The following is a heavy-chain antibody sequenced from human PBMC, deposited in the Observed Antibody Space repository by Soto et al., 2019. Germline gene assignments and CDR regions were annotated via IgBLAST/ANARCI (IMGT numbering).Heavy chain of an antibody. D-gene: IGHD5-12*01. CDR1: GGTFSSYA. CDR3: PRYSHARGYSGYDELYYYYHGIDV. Sequence: QVQLVQSGAEVKKPGSSVKVSCKASGGTFSSYAISWVRQAPGQGLEWMGGIIPIVGTANYAQKFQGRVTITADESTSTAYMELSSLSSEDTAVYYCPRYSHARGYSGYDELYYYYHGIDVWGQGTTVTVSS. V-gene: IGHV1-69*01. CDR2: IIPIVGTA. J-gene: IGHJ6*02.